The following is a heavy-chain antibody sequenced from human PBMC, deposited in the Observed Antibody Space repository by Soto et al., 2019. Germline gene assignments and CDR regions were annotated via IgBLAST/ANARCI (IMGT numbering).Heavy chain of an antibody. J-gene: IGHJ4*02. D-gene: IGHD1-26*01. CDR2: IYNSGTTT. CDR3: SRSGNIWDPHDY. Sequence: QVQLQESGPGLVRPSQTLSLTCTVTSGSITSGGYFWSWIRQHPGKGLEWIGYIYNSGTTTDYNPSLKSRVTISLDTSKNQFSLRLSSVTAADTAVYYCSRSGNIWDPHDYWGQGTLVTVSS. CDR1: SGSITSGGYF. V-gene: IGHV4-31*03.